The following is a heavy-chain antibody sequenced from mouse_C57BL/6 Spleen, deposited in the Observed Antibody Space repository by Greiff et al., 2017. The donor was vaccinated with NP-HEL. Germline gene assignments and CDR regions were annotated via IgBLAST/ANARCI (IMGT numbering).Heavy chain of an antibody. J-gene: IGHJ4*01. Sequence: QVQLQQSGAELVKPGASVKISCKASGYAFSSYWMNWVKQRPGKGLEWIGQIYPGDGDTNYNGKFKGKATLTADKSSSTAYMQLSSLTSEDSAVYFCARGAQATLYYAMDYWGQGTSVTVSS. CDR2: IYPGDGDT. CDR1: GYAFSSYW. D-gene: IGHD3-2*02. V-gene: IGHV1-80*01. CDR3: ARGAQATLYYAMDY.